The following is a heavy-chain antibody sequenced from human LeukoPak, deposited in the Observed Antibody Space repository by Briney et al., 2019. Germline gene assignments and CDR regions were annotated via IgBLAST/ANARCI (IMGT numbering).Heavy chain of an antibody. CDR1: GYTFTSYG. J-gene: IGHJ4*02. Sequence: ASVKVSCKASGYTFTSYGISWVRQAPGQGLEWMGWINAYNGNTNYAQKLQGRVTMTTDTSTSTAYMELRSLRSDDTAVYYCARVGLGGGYCSSTSCPPDDYWGQGTLVTVSS. CDR2: INAYNGNT. V-gene: IGHV1-18*01. D-gene: IGHD2-2*01. CDR3: ARVGLGGGYCSSTSCPPDDY.